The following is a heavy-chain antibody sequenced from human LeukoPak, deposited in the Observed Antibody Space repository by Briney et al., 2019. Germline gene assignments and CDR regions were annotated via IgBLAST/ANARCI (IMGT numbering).Heavy chain of an antibody. CDR1: GFSLSGYW. CDR2: IKEDGSDK. D-gene: IGHD3/OR15-3a*01. Sequence: GGSLRLSCEASGFSLSGYWMTWVRQAPGKGLEWVANIKEDGSDKYYVESVGGRFTISRDNAKNSLYLQMNSLRVEDTAVYYCARGVGLDQWGQGTLVIVSS. J-gene: IGHJ4*02. V-gene: IGHV3-7*01. CDR3: ARGVGLDQ.